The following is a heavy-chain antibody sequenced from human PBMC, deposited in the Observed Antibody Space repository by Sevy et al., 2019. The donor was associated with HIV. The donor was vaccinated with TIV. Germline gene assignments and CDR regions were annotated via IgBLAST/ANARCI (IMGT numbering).Heavy chain of an antibody. CDR2: ISGSGGST. Sequence: GGSLRLSCAASGFTFSSYAMSWVCQAPGKGLEWVSAISGSGGSTYYANSVKGRFTISRDNSKNTLYLQMNSLRAEDTAVYYCAKDRSGSWYYFDYWGQGTLVTVSS. J-gene: IGHJ4*02. CDR3: AKDRSGSWYYFDY. CDR1: GFTFSSYA. V-gene: IGHV3-23*01. D-gene: IGHD6-13*01.